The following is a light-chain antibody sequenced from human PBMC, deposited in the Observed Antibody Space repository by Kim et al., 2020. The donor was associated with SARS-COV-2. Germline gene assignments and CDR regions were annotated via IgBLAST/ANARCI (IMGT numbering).Light chain of an antibody. CDR2: HDS. J-gene: IGLJ1*01. V-gene: IGLV3-21*04. Sequence: APGEAAKIPCAGNNIGSKNVQWYQQKAGQAPVLVISHDSDRPSEIPDRFSGSNSGNTATLTISRVEAGDEADYYCQVWDGSTDHYVFGTATKVTVL. CDR3: QVWDGSTDHYV. CDR1: NIGSKN.